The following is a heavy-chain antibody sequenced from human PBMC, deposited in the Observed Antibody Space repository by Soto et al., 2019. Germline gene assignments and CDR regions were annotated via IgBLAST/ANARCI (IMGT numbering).Heavy chain of an antibody. CDR2: IKQDGSEK. CDR1: GFTFSSYW. D-gene: IGHD6-13*01. V-gene: IGHV3-7*01. J-gene: IGHJ6*02. CDR3: ARIASAGRGWDV. Sequence: EEQLVESGGGLVQPGGSLRLSCAASGFTFSSYWMSWVRQAPVKGPEWVGNIKQDGSEKNYVDFMEGRFTISRDNAENSLYLQMNSLRAEDTAVYYCARIASAGRGWDVWGQGTTVVVSS.